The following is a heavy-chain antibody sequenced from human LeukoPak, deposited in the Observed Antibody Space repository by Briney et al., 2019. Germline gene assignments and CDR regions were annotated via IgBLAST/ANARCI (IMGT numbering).Heavy chain of an antibody. CDR1: GFTFSSYA. D-gene: IGHD3-10*01. Sequence: GGSLRLSCAASGFTFSSYAMTWVRQAPGKGLEWVSAISGSGDSAFYADSVKGRFTISRDNSKNTLYLQMNSLRAEDTAIYYCARGVVGIIPLDFWGQGTLVTVSS. V-gene: IGHV3-23*01. CDR2: ISGSGDSA. CDR3: ARGVVGIIPLDF. J-gene: IGHJ4*02.